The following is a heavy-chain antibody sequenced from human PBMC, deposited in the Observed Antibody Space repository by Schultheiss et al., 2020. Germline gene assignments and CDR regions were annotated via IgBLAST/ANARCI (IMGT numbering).Heavy chain of an antibody. Sequence: SQTLSLTCAVYGGSFSGYYWSWIRQPPGKGLEWIGYIYYSGSTNYNPSLKSRVTISVDTSKNQFSLKLSSVTAADTAVYYCARGGSSWYLVGYYYYGMDVWGQGSTVTVAS. CDR3: ARGGSSWYLVGYYYYGMDV. V-gene: IGHV4-59*01. CDR1: GGSFSGYY. D-gene: IGHD6-13*01. CDR2: IYYSGST. J-gene: IGHJ6*02.